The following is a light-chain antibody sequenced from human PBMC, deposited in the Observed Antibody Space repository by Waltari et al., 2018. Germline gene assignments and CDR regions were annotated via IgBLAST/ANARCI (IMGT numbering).Light chain of an antibody. CDR2: DVS. V-gene: IGLV2-14*03. Sequence: QSALPLPASVSGSPGQSITISCTRTSSDIGNYNYASWYPQYPGKAPQLMISDVSNRPSGVSNRCSGSKSGNTASLTISGLQAEDEADYYCSSYTSSTTLVFGGGTKLTVL. CDR3: SSYTSSTTLV. CDR1: SSDIGNYNY. J-gene: IGLJ3*02.